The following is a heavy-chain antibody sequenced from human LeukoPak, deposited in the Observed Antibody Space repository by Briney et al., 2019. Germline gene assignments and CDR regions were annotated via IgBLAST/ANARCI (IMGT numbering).Heavy chain of an antibody. J-gene: IGHJ4*02. CDR3: ARGYYYDSSGIWGDFDY. Sequence: ASVKVSCTASGYTFTSYYMHWVRQAPGQGLEWMGIINPSGGSTSYAQKFQGRVTMTRDTSTSTVYMELSSLRSEDTAVYYCARGYYYDSSGIWGDFDYWGQGTLVTVSS. CDR1: GYTFTSYY. D-gene: IGHD3-22*01. CDR2: INPSGGST. V-gene: IGHV1-46*01.